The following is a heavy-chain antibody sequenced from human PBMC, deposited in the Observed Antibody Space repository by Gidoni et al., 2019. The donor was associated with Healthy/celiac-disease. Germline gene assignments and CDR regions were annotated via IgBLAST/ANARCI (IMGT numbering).Heavy chain of an antibody. CDR3: ARDRKGAATGYYYYGMDV. CDR1: GFTASSNY. CDR2: ICGCGSP. D-gene: IGHD6-25*01. J-gene: IGHJ6*02. Sequence: EVQLVESGGGLIQPGGSLRLHCAACGFTASSNYTGWVRQAPGKGLEWVSVICGCGSPYYADSVKGRFTISRDNSKNTLYPQMNSLRAEDTAVYYCARDRKGAATGYYYYGMDVWGQGTTVTVSS. V-gene: IGHV3-53*01.